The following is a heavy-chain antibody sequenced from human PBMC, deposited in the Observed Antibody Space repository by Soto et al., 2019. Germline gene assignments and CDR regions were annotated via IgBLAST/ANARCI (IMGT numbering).Heavy chain of an antibody. Sequence: PGGSLRLSCAASGFTFSSYAMSWVRHAPGKGLEWVSAISGSGGSTYYADSVKGRFTISRDNSKNTLYLQMNSLRAEDTAVYYCGTSCRAGEDYGMDVWGQGTTVTVSS. CDR1: GFTFSSYA. CDR2: ISGSGGST. CDR3: GTSCRAGEDYGMDV. D-gene: IGHD3-10*01. J-gene: IGHJ6*02. V-gene: IGHV3-23*01.